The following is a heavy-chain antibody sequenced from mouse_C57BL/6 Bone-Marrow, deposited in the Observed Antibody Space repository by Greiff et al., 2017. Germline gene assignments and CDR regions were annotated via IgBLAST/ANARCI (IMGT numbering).Heavy chain of an antibody. Sequence: VQLQQSGTVLARPGASVKMSCKTSGYTFTSYWMHWVKQRPGQGLEWIGAIYPGNSDTSYNQKFKGKAKLTAVTSASTAYMELSSLTNEDSAVYYCTRSLYYGYDGDARDYWGQGTSVTVSS. CDR3: TRSLYYGYDGDARDY. V-gene: IGHV1-5*01. D-gene: IGHD2-2*01. CDR1: GYTFTSYW. J-gene: IGHJ4*01. CDR2: IYPGNSDT.